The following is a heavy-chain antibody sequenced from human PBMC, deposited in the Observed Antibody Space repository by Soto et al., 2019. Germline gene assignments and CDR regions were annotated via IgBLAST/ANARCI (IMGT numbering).Heavy chain of an antibody. J-gene: IGHJ4*02. CDR2: IDSDGVTK. CDR1: GFTFSSYW. Sequence: EVQLVASGGGLVQPGGSLRLSCVTSGFTFSSYWMHWVRQAPGKGLVWVSRIDSDGVTKDYADSVKGRFTISRDNAKNTLYLQMNSLRADDPGLYYCGTNIYLDSWGQWTLVTVSS. D-gene: IGHD3-16*02. V-gene: IGHV3-74*01. CDR3: GTNIYLDS.